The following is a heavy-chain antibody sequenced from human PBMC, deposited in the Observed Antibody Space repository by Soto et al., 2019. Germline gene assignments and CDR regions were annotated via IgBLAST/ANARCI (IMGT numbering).Heavy chain of an antibody. D-gene: IGHD3-16*01. CDR2: INPNSGGT. CDR1: GYTFTGYY. J-gene: IGHJ5*02. Sequence: ASVKVSCKASGYTFTGYYMHWVRQAPGQGLEWMGWINPNSGGTNYAQKFQGRVTMTRDTSISTAYMELSRLRSDDTAVYHCARAHSDLGWFDPWGQGTLVTVSS. V-gene: IGHV1-2*02. CDR3: ARAHSDLGWFDP.